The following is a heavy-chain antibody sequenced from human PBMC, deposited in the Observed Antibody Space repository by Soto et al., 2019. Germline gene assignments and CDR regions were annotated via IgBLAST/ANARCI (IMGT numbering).Heavy chain of an antibody. CDR2: IYSSGST. D-gene: IGHD5-18*01. CDR3: ARDHPHSYGVYYFDY. CDR1: GGSISNYY. J-gene: IGHJ4*02. Sequence: SETLSLTCTVSGGSISNYYWNWIRQSPGKGLEWIGYIYSSGSTHYNPSLQNRVTISIDTSKNQVSLKVNSVTAADTAMYYCARDHPHSYGVYYFDYWGQGTPVTV. V-gene: IGHV4-59*01.